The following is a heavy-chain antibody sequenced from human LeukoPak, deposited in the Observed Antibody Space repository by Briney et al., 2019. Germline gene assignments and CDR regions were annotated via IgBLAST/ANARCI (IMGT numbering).Heavy chain of an antibody. CDR1: GFTFRNYG. D-gene: IGHD6-13*01. CDR2: ISSSSSYM. J-gene: IGHJ6*02. Sequence: GGSLRLSCAASGFTFRNYGMHWVRQAPGKGLEWVSCISSSSSYMYYADSVKGRFTISRDNAKNSLYLQMNSLRAEDTAVYYCANTLGGAAAGRYYYGMDVWGQGTTVIVSS. CDR3: ANTLGGAAAGRYYYGMDV. V-gene: IGHV3-21*01.